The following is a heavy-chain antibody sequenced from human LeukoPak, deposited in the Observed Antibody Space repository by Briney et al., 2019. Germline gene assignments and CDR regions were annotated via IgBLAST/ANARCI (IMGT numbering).Heavy chain of an antibody. J-gene: IGHJ4*02. D-gene: IGHD2-15*01. CDR3: ASLVVVVAAQRGNFDY. V-gene: IGHV4-34*01. Sequence: SETLSLTCAVYGGSFSGYYWSWIRQPPGKGLEWIGEINHSGSTNYNPSLKSRVTISVDTSKNQFSLKLSSVTAAGTAVYYCASLVVVVAAQRGNFDYWGQGTLVTVSS. CDR2: INHSGST. CDR1: GGSFSGYY.